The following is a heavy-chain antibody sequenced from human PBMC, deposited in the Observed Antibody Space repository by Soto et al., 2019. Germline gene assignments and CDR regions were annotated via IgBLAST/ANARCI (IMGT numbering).Heavy chain of an antibody. D-gene: IGHD3-16*01. J-gene: IGHJ3*02. Sequence: GASVKVSFKACGGTFSSYAISWLRQAPGQGLEWMGGIIPIFGTANYAQKFQGRVTITADESTSTAYMELSSLRSEDTAVYYCARDFTPGAFDIWGQGTMVTVSS. V-gene: IGHV1-69*13. CDR2: IIPIFGTA. CDR3: ARDFTPGAFDI. CDR1: GGTFSSYA.